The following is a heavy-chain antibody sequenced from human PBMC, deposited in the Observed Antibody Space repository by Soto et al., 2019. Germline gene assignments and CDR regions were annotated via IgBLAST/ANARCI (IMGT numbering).Heavy chain of an antibody. Sequence: SETLSLTCTVSGGSISSYYWSWIRQPPGKGLEWIGYIYYSGSTNYNPSLKSRVTISVDTSKNQFSLKLSSVTAADTAVYYCARFRYCSSTSCYSRWFDPWGQGTLVTVS. CDR2: IYYSGST. J-gene: IGHJ5*02. CDR3: ARFRYCSSTSCYSRWFDP. CDR1: GGSISSYY. V-gene: IGHV4-59*08. D-gene: IGHD2-2*01.